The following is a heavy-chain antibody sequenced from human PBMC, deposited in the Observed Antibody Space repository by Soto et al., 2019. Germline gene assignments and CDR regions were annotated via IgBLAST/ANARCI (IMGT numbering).Heavy chain of an antibody. V-gene: IGHV4-39*01. CDR3: AAGNYYDSSGSHMPLYYYYGVDV. CDR2: IYYSGST. Sequence: PSETLFLTCTVSGASINSSSYHSGWIRQPPGQGLLQIQSIYYSGSTYYNPSLKSRVTISVDTSKNQFSLKLSSVTAADTAVYYCAAGNYYDSSGSHMPLYYYYGVDVWGQGTTVTAS. J-gene: IGHJ6*02. CDR1: GASINSSSYH. D-gene: IGHD3-22*01.